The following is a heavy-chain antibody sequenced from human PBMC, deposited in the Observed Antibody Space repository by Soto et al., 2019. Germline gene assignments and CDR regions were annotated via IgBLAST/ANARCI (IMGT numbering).Heavy chain of an antibody. Sequence: QVQLVQSGAEEKKPGSSVKVSCKASGYTFTSYAMHWVRQAPGQRLEWMGWINAGNGNTKHSQNFQGRVTITRDTSASTTYMELSSQRTEDTAVYYCARDLSGNFYYYYGTDVWGQGTTVTVSS. CDR1: GYTFTSYA. V-gene: IGHV1-3*05. J-gene: IGHJ6*02. D-gene: IGHD1-26*01. CDR3: ARDLSGNFYYYYGTDV. CDR2: INAGNGNT.